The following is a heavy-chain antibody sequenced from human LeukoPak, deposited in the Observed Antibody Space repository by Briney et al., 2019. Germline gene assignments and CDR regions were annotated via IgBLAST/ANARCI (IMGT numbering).Heavy chain of an antibody. CDR2: IYYSGST. CDR3: ASAPKTGYSSGWYRGSYYYMDV. D-gene: IGHD6-19*01. J-gene: IGHJ6*03. V-gene: IGHV4-59*01. CDR1: GGSISSYY. Sequence: PSETLSLTCTVSGGSISSYYWSWIRQPPGKGLEWIGYIYYSGSTNYNPSLKSRVTISVDTSKNQFSLKLSSVTATDTAVYYCASAPKTGYSSGWYRGSYYYMDVWGKGTTVTVSS.